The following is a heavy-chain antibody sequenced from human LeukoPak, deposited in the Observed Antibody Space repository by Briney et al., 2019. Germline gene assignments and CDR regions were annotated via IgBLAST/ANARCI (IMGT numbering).Heavy chain of an antibody. Sequence: ASAKVSCKASGYTFTSYGISWVRQAPGQGLEWMGWISAYNGNTNYAQKLQGRVTMTTDTSTSTAYMELRSLRSDDTAVYYCARVRPYSSSWYMNYNWFDPWGQGTLVTVSS. CDR2: ISAYNGNT. CDR1: GYTFTSYG. V-gene: IGHV1-18*01. J-gene: IGHJ5*02. CDR3: ARVRPYSSSWYMNYNWFDP. D-gene: IGHD6-13*01.